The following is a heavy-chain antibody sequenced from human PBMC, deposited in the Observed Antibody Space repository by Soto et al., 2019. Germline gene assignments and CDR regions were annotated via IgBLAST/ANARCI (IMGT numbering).Heavy chain of an antibody. J-gene: IGHJ4*02. V-gene: IGHV4-31*03. CDR1: GGSITTGGYY. CDR2: RYYSEST. CDR3: ARTKCSGGSCYSWSFGY. Sequence: SETLSLTCTVSGGSITTGGYYWSWIRQLPGKGLEWIGHRYYSESTYYNPSLKSRVSISLDTSKNQFSLKLSFVTAADTAMYYCARTKCSGGSCYSWSFGYWGQGTPVTVSS. D-gene: IGHD2-15*01.